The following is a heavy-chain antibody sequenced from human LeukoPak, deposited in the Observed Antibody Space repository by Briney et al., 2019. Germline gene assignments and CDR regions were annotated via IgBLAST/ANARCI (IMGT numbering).Heavy chain of an antibody. V-gene: IGHV4-59*01. CDR3: ARSLEVEVAASWFDP. J-gene: IGHJ5*02. CDR2: IYYTES. D-gene: IGHD2-15*01. CDR1: GGSISSYY. Sequence: SETLSLTCSVCGGSISSYYWSWIRQSPGKGLEWIGYIYYTESKYNPSLQSRVTISLDTSKKQFSLRLSSVTAADTAVYYCARSLEVEVAASWFDPWGQGTLVTVSS.